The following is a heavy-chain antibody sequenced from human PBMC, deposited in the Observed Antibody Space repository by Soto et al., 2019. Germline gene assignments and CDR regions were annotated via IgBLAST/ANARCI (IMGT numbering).Heavy chain of an antibody. D-gene: IGHD1-26*01. CDR2: ISNTDGRS. Sequence: GGSLRLSCAASGFTFSSYAMSWVRQAPGKGLEWVSSISNTDGRSYYADSVKGRFTISRDNSKNSLYLQMNSLRADDTAAYYCAKVLWGLVGATFFDQWCQSTLVTV. J-gene: IGHJ4*02. CDR3: AKVLWGLVGATFFDQ. CDR1: GFTFSSYA. V-gene: IGHV3-23*01.